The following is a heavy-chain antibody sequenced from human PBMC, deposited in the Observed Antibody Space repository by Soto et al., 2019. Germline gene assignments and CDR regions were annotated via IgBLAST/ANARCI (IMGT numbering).Heavy chain of an antibody. J-gene: IGHJ6*02. Sequence: SETLSLTCAVSGGYISSSNWWSWVRQPPGKGLEWIGEIYHSGSTNYNPSLKSRVTISVDKSKNQSSLKLSSVTAADTAVYYCARVGGSYYPIYYHYGMDVWGQGTTVTVSS. CDR3: ARVGGSYYPIYYHYGMDV. D-gene: IGHD3-10*01. V-gene: IGHV4-4*02. CDR1: GGYISSSNW. CDR2: IYHSGST.